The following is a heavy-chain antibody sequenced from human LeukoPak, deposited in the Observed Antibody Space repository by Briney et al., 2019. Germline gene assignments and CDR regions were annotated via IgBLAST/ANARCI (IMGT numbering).Heavy chain of an antibody. J-gene: IGHJ6*02. CDR1: GFPFSSYA. CDR3: VRGYSFGPYGMDV. V-gene: IGHV3-64D*09. Sequence: PGGSLRLSCSASGFPFSSYAMHWVHQAPGKGLEYVSAISDSGGSTYYADSVKGRFTISGDNSKNTLYLQMSSLRAEDTAVYFCVRGYSFGPYGMDVWGQGTTVTVSS. CDR2: ISDSGGST. D-gene: IGHD2-15*01.